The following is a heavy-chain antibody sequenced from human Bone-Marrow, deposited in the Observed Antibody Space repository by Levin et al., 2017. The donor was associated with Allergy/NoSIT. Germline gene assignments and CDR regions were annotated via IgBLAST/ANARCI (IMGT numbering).Heavy chain of an antibody. CDR3: ARGRGGSGYDVFDL. D-gene: IGHD5-12*01. Sequence: ASVKVSCAASGISFSRYSMHWVRQAPGKRPEYVSSISDNGVAYYANSLRARFTISRDTSKNILFLHMGGLTSGDTAIYYCARGRGGSGYDVFDLWGQGTLVSVSS. V-gene: IGHV3-64*01. CDR1: GISFSRYS. CDR2: ISDNGVA. J-gene: IGHJ4*02.